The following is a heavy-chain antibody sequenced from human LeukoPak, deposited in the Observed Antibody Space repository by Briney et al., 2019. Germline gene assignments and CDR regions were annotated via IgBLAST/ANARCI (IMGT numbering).Heavy chain of an antibody. D-gene: IGHD3-22*01. CDR3: ARAHDYDSSAYYYFDY. Sequence: SETLSLTCAVSGASISRSDYYWAWIRQHPGKGLEWIGFFCYRRSILHNPSLKSRAAISADTSRNQFSLKLNSVSAADTAVYYCARAHDYDSSAYYYFDYWGQGTLVTVSS. CDR2: FCYRRSI. J-gene: IGHJ4*02. CDR1: GASISRSDYY. V-gene: IGHV4-31*11.